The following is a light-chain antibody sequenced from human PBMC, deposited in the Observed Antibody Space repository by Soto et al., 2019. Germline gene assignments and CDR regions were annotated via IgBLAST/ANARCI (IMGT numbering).Light chain of an antibody. V-gene: IGLV2-14*01. J-gene: IGLJ2*01. CDR1: SSDVGGYNY. Sequence: QSALTQPASVSGSPGQSITISCTGTSSDVGGYNYFSWYQQHPGKAPKLMIYDVTNRPSGVSNLFSGSKSGNTASLTISGLQAEDEADYYCNSYPSSTTVVFGGGTKLTV. CDR3: NSYPSSTTVV. CDR2: DVT.